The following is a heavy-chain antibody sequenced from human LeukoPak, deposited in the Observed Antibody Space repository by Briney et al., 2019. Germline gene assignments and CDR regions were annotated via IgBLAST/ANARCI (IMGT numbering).Heavy chain of an antibody. Sequence: SETLSLTCTVSGGSISSSSYYWGWIRQPPGKGLEGIGSIYYSGSTYYNPSLKSRVTISVDTSKNQFSLKLSSVTAADTAVYYCARPLMVRGVIRFDYWGQGTLVTVSS. CDR2: IYYSGST. D-gene: IGHD3-10*01. V-gene: IGHV4-39*01. J-gene: IGHJ4*02. CDR3: ARPLMVRGVIRFDY. CDR1: GGSISSSSYY.